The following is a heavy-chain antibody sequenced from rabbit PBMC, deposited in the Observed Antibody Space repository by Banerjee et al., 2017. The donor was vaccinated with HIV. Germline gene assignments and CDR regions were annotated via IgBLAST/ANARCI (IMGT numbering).Heavy chain of an antibody. CDR3: ARDGAGYAGYGYARL. D-gene: IGHD6-1*01. CDR2: IYAGSSDST. CDR1: GFSFSSSYW. Sequence: QSLEESGGDLVKPGASLTLTCTASGFSFSSSYWICWVRQAPGKGLEWIGCIYAGSSDSTNHASWAKGRFTISSTSSTTVTLQMTSLTAADTATYFCARDGAGYAGYGYARLWGPGTLVTVS. J-gene: IGHJ6*01. V-gene: IGHV1S40*01.